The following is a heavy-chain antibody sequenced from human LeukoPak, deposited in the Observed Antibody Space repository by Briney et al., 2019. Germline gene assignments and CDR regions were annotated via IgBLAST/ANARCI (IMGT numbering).Heavy chain of an antibody. Sequence: GGSLRLSCSASGFSLSDYGMSWVRQAPGKGLEWVSYITMNSVRFYADSVKGRFTISRDNDKNSVYLQMNSLRDEDTAVYYCAREEGYWGPAAFDIWGQGTMVTVSS. CDR2: ITMNSVR. D-gene: IGHD2-15*01. J-gene: IGHJ3*02. V-gene: IGHV3-48*02. CDR3: AREEGYWGPAAFDI. CDR1: GFSLSDYG.